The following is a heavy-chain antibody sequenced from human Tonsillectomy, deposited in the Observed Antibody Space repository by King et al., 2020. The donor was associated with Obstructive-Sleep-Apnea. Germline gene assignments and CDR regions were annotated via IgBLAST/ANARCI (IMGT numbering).Heavy chain of an antibody. CDR2: INHSGST. CDR3: AGGRGAAAVNWFDP. J-gene: IGHJ5*02. D-gene: IGHD6-13*01. CDR1: GGSFSDYY. V-gene: IGHV4-34*01. Sequence: VQLQQWGAGLLKPSETLSLTCAVYGGSFSDYYWSWIRQPPGKGLEWIGEINHSGSTNYNPSLESRATISADTSNNQFSLKLTSVTAADTAVYYCAGGRGAAAVNWFDPWGQGTLVTVSS.